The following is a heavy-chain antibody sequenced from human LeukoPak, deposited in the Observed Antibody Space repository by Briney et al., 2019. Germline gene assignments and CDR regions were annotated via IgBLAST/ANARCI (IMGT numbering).Heavy chain of an antibody. Sequence: PGESLKISCKGSGYSFNAYWIAWVRQMPGKGLEWMGIIYPGDSDARYSPSFQGQVTISADKSTSTAYLQWSSLKASDTAMYYCARRSSGWYQDYWGQGTLVTVSS. V-gene: IGHV5-51*01. CDR1: GYSFNAYW. CDR3: ARRSSGWYQDY. CDR2: IYPGDSDA. D-gene: IGHD6-19*01. J-gene: IGHJ4*02.